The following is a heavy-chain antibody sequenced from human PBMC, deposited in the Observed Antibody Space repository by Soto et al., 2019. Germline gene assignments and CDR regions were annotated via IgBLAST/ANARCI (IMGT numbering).Heavy chain of an antibody. CDR2: INTGNGFP. CDR3: ATNPSGFGAFDT. J-gene: IGHJ3*02. Sequence: QAQLVQSGAEVKKPGASVKVSCRASGYSFMSYTLYWLRQAPGQRLEWMGWINTGNGFPKYSQNFQGRVTFTRDTSTNTAYMDLGSLTSEDTAVYYCATNPSGFGAFDTWGQGILVTVSS. D-gene: IGHD6-19*01. V-gene: IGHV1-3*04. CDR1: GYSFMSYT.